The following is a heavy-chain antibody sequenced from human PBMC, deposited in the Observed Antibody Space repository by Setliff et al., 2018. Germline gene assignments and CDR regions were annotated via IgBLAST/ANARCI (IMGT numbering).Heavy chain of an antibody. J-gene: IGHJ5*02. CDR2: INPNSGGT. CDR3: ARSGKFGMRFWFDQ. V-gene: IGHV1-2*06. Sequence: ASVKVSCKASGYTFTGYYMHWVRQAPGQGLEWMGRINPNSGGTNYAQKFQGRVTMTRDTSISTAYMELSRLRSDDTAVYYCARSGKFGMRFWFDQWGQGTLVTVSS. CDR1: GYTFTGYY. D-gene: IGHD1-26*01.